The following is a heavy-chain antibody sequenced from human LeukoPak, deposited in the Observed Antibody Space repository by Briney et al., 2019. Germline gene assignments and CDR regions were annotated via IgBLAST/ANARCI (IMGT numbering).Heavy chain of an antibody. J-gene: IGHJ4*02. CDR3: ARVPRGGSSHYFDY. Sequence: GRALRLSCAASGFTFNNYAMHWVRQAPGKGLEWVALISYDGNIKYYADSVKGRFTISRDNSKNSLYLQMNSLRAEDTAVYYCARVPRGGSSHYFDYWGQGTLVTVSS. D-gene: IGHD6-13*01. V-gene: IGHV3-30-3*01. CDR2: ISYDGNIK. CDR1: GFTFNNYA.